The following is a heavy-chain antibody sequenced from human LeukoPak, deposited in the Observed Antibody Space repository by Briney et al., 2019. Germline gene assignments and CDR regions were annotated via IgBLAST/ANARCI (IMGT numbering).Heavy chain of an antibody. J-gene: IGHJ5*02. D-gene: IGHD6-19*01. CDR3: AKTGRPNNSGWYRWFDP. Sequence: PSQTLSLTCTVSGGSISSGGYYWSWIRQHPGKGLEWIGYIYYSGSTYYNPSLKSRVTISVDTSKNQFSLNLSSVTAADTAVYYCAKTGRPNNSGWYRWFDPWGQGTLVTVSS. V-gene: IGHV4-31*03. CDR1: GGSISSGGYY. CDR2: IYYSGST.